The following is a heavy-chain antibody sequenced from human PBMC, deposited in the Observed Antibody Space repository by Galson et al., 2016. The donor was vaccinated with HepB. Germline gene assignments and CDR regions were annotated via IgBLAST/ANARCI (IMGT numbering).Heavy chain of an antibody. V-gene: IGHV4-59*08. CDR3: ARRRGGDAFDI. D-gene: IGHD2-15*01. CDR1: GGSISSYY. Sequence: SETLSLTCTVSGGSISSYYWSWIRQPPGKGLEWIGHIYYSGSTNYNPSLKSRVTISVDTSKNQFSLKLSSVTAADTAVYYCARRRGGDAFDIWGQGTMVTVSS. CDR2: IYYSGST. J-gene: IGHJ3*02.